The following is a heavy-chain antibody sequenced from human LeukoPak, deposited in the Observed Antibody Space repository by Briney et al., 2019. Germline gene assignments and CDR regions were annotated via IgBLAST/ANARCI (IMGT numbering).Heavy chain of an antibody. Sequence: SETLSLTCTVSGDAIIDDSWSWIRQTPGKGLEWIGYIYYNGDTHYNPSLNSRLSMSVDTPNKQFSLNLRSVTAADTAVYYCVRGPYGSSISNWFDPWGQGLLVTVSS. V-gene: IGHV4-59*01. J-gene: IGHJ5*02. CDR1: GDAIIDDS. D-gene: IGHD3-10*01. CDR3: VRGPYGSSISNWFDP. CDR2: IYYNGDT.